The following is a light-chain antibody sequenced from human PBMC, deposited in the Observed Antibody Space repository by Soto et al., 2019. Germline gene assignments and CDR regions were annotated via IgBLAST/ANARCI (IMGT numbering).Light chain of an antibody. CDR2: DVS. J-gene: IGLJ3*02. Sequence: QSVLTQPRSVSGSPGQSVTISCTGTSGDVGGYNFVSWYQQHPGKAPTLMIFDVSQRPSGVPDRFSGSKSGNTASLTISGLQADDEAEYYCCSYGGSYTWVFGGGTKVTVL. CDR3: CSYGGSYTWV. V-gene: IGLV2-11*01. CDR1: SGDVGGYNF.